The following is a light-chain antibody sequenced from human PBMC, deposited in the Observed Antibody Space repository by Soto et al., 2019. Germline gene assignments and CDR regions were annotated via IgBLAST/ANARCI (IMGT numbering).Light chain of an antibody. J-gene: IGLJ3*02. Sequence: QSVLTQPPSVSGAPGQRVTISCTGTNSNIGAGFDGHWYQQLPGTAPKLLLYGNTKRPSGVPDRFSGPKSGTAASLAITGLRPKDEADYYCQAYYISLDRVFGGATKRTVL. CDR1: NSNIGAGFD. CDR2: GNT. CDR3: QAYYISLDRV. V-gene: IGLV1-40*01.